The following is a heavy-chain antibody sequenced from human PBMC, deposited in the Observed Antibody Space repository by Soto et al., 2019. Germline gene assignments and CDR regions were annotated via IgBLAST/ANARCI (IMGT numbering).Heavy chain of an antibody. J-gene: IGHJ3*02. CDR3: TSERAYCGGDCYSAFDI. CDR2: IKSKTDGGTT. V-gene: IGHV3-15*01. Sequence: GGSLRLSCAASGFTFSNAWMSWVRQAPGKGLEWVGRIKSKTDGGTTDYAAPVKGRFTISRDDSKNTLYLQMNSLKTEDTAVYYCTSERAYCGGDCYSAFDIWGRGTMVTVSS. D-gene: IGHD2-21*02. CDR1: GFTFSNAW.